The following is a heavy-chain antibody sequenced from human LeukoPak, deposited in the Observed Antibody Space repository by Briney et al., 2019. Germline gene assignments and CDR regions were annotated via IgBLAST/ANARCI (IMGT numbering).Heavy chain of an antibody. CDR1: GGTFSSYA. CDR2: ISAYNGNT. J-gene: IGHJ4*02. Sequence: ASVKVSCKASGGTFSSYAISWVRQAPGQGLEWMGWISAYNGNTNYAQKLQGRVTMTTDTSTSTAYMELRSLRSDDTAVYYCARDGSGWELQYYFDYWGQGTLVTVSS. D-gene: IGHD1-26*01. CDR3: ARDGSGWELQYYFDY. V-gene: IGHV1-18*01.